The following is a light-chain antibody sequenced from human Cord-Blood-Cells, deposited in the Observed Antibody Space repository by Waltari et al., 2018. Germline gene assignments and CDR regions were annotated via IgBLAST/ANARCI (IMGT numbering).Light chain of an antibody. CDR1: QSISSW. CDR2: KAS. Sequence: DIQLTQSPSTLSASVGDRVTITCRASQSISSWLAWYQQTPGKAPKLLIYKASSLERGVPSRFSGSGSGTEFTLTISSLQPDDFATYYCQQYNSHSYTFGQGTKLEIK. J-gene: IGKJ2*01. CDR3: QQYNSHSYT. V-gene: IGKV1-5*03.